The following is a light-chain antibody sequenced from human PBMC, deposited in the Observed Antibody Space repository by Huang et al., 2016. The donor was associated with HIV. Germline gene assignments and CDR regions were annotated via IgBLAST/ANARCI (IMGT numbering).Light chain of an antibody. CDR3: QQYYSSWT. Sequence: DIVMTQSPDSLAVSLGERATINCKSSQSVLFSSNNKNYLAWYQQKPGQPPKLLIYWASTRQSGGPDRFSGSGSGTDFTLTISSLQAEDVALYYCQQYYSSWTFGQGTKVEIK. J-gene: IGKJ1*01. CDR1: QSVLFSSNNKNY. V-gene: IGKV4-1*01. CDR2: WAS.